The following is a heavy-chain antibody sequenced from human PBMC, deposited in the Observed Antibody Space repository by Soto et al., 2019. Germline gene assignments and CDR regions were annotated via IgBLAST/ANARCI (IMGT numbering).Heavy chain of an antibody. CDR2: ISGAALNT. J-gene: IGHJ4*02. CDR1: GFTFSSYA. CDR3: ARGGYSSGWYIDY. Sequence: EVQLLDSGGGLVQPGGSLRLSCAASGFTFSSYAMHWVRQAPGKGLEWVSTISGAALNTYYADSVKGRFSISRDHSRNTLYLQMNSLRGEDTAVYYCARGGYSSGWYIDYWGQGTLVTVSS. D-gene: IGHD6-19*01. V-gene: IGHV3-23*01.